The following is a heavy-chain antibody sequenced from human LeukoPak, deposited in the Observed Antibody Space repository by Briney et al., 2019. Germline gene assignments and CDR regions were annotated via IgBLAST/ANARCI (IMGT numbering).Heavy chain of an antibody. D-gene: IGHD6-13*01. J-gene: IGHJ4*02. CDR2: IYHSGST. CDR1: GYSISSGYY. V-gene: IGHV4-38-2*02. Sequence: SETLSLTCTVSGYSISSGYYWGWIRQPPGKGLEWVGSIYHSGSTYYNPSLKSRVTISVDTSKNQFSLKLSSVTAADTAVYYCARDRDSSTWYSYFDYWGLGSRVTVSS. CDR3: ARDRDSSTWYSYFDY.